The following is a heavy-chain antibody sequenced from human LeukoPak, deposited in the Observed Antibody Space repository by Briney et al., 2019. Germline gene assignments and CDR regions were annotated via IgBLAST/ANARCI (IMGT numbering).Heavy chain of an antibody. D-gene: IGHD2-2*01. CDR3: ARVSGYCSSTSCFPPDY. V-gene: IGHV3-7*01. Sequence: GGSLRLSCAASGFTFSSYWMSWVRQAPGKGLEWVANIKQDGSEKYYVDSVKGRFTISRDNAKNSLYLQMNSLRAEDTAVYYCARVSGYCSSTSCFPPDYWGQGTLVTVSS. CDR2: IKQDGSEK. CDR1: GFTFSSYW. J-gene: IGHJ4*02.